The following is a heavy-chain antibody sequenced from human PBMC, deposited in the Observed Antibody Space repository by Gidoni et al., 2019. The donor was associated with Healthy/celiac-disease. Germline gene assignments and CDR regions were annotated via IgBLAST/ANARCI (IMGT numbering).Heavy chain of an antibody. CDR1: GGSFSGYY. CDR3: ARVGCSSTSCYTGLDAFDI. D-gene: IGHD2-2*02. CDR2: INHSGST. V-gene: IGHV4-34*01. Sequence: QVQLQPWGAGLLKPSETLSLTCAVYGGSFSGYYWSWIRQPPGKGLEWIGEINHSGSTNYNPSLKSRVTISVDTSKNQFSLKLSSVTAADTAVYYCARVGCSSTSCYTGLDAFDIWGQGTMVTVSS. J-gene: IGHJ3*02.